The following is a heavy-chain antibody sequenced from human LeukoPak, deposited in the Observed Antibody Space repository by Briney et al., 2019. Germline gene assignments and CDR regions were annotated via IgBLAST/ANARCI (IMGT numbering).Heavy chain of an antibody. J-gene: IGHJ4*02. Sequence: SETLSLTCSLSTGSISSYYWTWVRQPPGKGLEWIGYIHYSGTTNYNPSLRSRVTMSVDTSKNQFSLTLSSVSAADTAVYYCARRSTTGPPYNLEYCGQGTLVTVSS. D-gene: IGHD1-1*01. V-gene: IGHV4-59*01. CDR3: ARRSTTGPPYNLEY. CDR1: TGSISSYY. CDR2: IHYSGTT.